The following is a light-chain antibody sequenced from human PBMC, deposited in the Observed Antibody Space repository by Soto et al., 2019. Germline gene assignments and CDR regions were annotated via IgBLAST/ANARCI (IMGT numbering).Light chain of an antibody. V-gene: IGLV2-23*02. Sequence: QSALTQPASVSGSPGQSITISCTGTSNDVGSYNLVSWYQQHPGKAPKLMIYGVSQRPSGVSYRFSGSKSGNTASLTISGLQAEDEADYYCCSYAASTTFVFGTGTKVTVL. CDR3: CSYAASTTFV. CDR1: SNDVGSYNL. CDR2: GVS. J-gene: IGLJ1*01.